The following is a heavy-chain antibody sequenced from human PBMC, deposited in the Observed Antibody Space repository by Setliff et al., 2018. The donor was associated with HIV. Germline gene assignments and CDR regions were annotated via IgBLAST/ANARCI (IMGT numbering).Heavy chain of an antibody. CDR1: GDKFGSFD. J-gene: IGHJ6*03. Sequence: ASVKVSCKTSGDKFGSFDINWVRQASGQGLEWVGWVYASTGHTAYARKFEGRVTMTWDPSTGIGYMELNSLRADDTAVYYCARGLAVAGKSYYYYYYMDVWGKGTTVTVSS. V-gene: IGHV1-8*01. D-gene: IGHD6-19*01. CDR2: VYASTGHT. CDR3: ARGLAVAGKSYYYYYYMDV.